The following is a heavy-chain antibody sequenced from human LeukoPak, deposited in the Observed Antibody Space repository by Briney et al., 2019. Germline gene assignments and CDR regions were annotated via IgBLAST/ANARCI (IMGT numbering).Heavy chain of an antibody. CDR2: INPNSGDT. Sequence: GASVKVSCKASGYTFTGYYMHWVRQAPGQGLEWMGWINPNSGDTNYAQKFQGRVTMTRDTSTGTAYMELSRLRSDDSAVYYCARTLYVAAAPGGFDYWGQGTLVAVSS. V-gene: IGHV1-2*02. J-gene: IGHJ4*02. D-gene: IGHD6-13*01. CDR3: ARTLYVAAAPGGFDY. CDR1: GYTFTGYY.